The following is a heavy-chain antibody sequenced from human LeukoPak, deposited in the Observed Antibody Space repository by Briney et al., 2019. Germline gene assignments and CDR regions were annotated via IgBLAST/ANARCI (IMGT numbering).Heavy chain of an antibody. V-gene: IGHV1-2*02. D-gene: IGHD2-2*02. CDR2: INPNSGAT. CDR3: ARNPPYCTSTDCYNDY. CDR1: GYTFTIYY. Sequence: ASVKVSCKASGYTFTIYYMHWVRQAPGQGLEWMGWINPNSGATTYAQRFQGRVIMTRDTSISTAYMELSGLTSDDTGVYYCARNPPYCTSTDCYNDYWGQGTLVTVSS. J-gene: IGHJ4*02.